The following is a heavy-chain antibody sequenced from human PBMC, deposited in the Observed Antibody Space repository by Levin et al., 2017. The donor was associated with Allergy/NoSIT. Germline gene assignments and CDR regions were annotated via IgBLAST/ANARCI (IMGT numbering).Heavy chain of an antibody. CDR2: ISYDGSDE. CDR1: GFIFSSYG. V-gene: IGHV3-30*18. Sequence: GGSLRLSCAASGFIFSSYGMHWVRQAPGKGLEWVAVISYDGSDEHYADSVKGRFTVSRDNSKNTLYLQMNSLRTEDTAVYYCAKELFCGSTPCHDRIYWGQGTLVTVSS. D-gene: IGHD2-2*01. CDR3: AKELFCGSTPCHDRIY. J-gene: IGHJ4*02.